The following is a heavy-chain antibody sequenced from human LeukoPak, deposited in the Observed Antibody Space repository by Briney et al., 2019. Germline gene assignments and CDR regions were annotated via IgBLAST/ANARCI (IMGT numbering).Heavy chain of an antibody. V-gene: IGHV4-34*01. CDR3: AREMVGERGWFDP. Sequence: PSETLSLTCAVYGGSFSGKYWTWIRQPPGKGLEWIGEITYSGSIYYKPSLKSRVTISVDTSKNQFSLKLSSVTAADTAVYYCAREMVGERGWFDPWGQGTLVTVSS. CDR2: ITYSGSI. CDR1: GGSFSGKY. J-gene: IGHJ5*02. D-gene: IGHD2-15*01.